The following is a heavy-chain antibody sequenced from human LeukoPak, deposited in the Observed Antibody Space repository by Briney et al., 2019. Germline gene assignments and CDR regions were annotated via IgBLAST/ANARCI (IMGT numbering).Heavy chain of an antibody. CDR1: GFTFSNYW. D-gene: IGHD3-10*01. J-gene: IGHJ4*02. Sequence: PGGSLRLSYAASGFTFSNYWMHWVRQAPGKGLVWVSRINSDGRSTNYADSVKGRFTISRDNAKNSLYLQMNSLRAEDTAIYYCAREGPMLRGVIGGKIDYWGQGSLVTVSS. V-gene: IGHV3-74*01. CDR2: INSDGRST. CDR3: AREGPMLRGVIGGKIDY.